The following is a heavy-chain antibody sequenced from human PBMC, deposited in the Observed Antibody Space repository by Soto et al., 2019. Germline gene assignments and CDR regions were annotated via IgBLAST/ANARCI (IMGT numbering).Heavy chain of an antibody. CDR1: GGTFNTYA. CDR3: AKEAGDH. V-gene: IGHV1-69*01. J-gene: IGHJ4*02. D-gene: IGHD3-10*01. CDR2: IIPIFGIK. Sequence: QMQLVQSGAEVKERGSSVKISCKTSGGTFNTYALTWVRQAPGRGLEWIGGIIPIFGIKNVAQRFQGRVTINADESLTTAYMEMTSLRSDDTAVYYCAKEAGDHWGQGTLVTVSS.